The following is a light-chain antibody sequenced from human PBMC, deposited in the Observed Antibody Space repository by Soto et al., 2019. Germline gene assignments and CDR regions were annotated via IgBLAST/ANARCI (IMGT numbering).Light chain of an antibody. CDR1: QSVSSSY. V-gene: IGKV3-20*01. J-gene: IGKJ4*01. CDR3: QHYRTS. Sequence: EIVLTQSPGTLSLSPGERATLSCRASQSVSSSYLAWYQQKPGQAPRQLIYGASSRATGIPDWFSGSGSGTDFTLTITRLEPEDFAVYYCQHYRTSFGGGTRVEIK. CDR2: GAS.